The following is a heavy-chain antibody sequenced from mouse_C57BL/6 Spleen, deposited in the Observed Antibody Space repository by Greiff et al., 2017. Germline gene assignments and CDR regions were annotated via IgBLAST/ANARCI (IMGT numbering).Heavy chain of an antibody. CDR2: ISPGRGST. V-gene: IGHV1-55*01. J-gene: IGHJ4*01. Sequence: QVQLQQPGAELVKPGASVKMSCKASGYTFTSYWITWVKQRPGQGLEWIGDISPGRGSTNYNEKFKSKATLTVDTSSSKVYMQLSRLTSEDSAVYYCARSGGYYYGSSYDEGAMDYWGQGTSVTVSS. D-gene: IGHD1-1*01. CDR3: ARSGGYYYGSSYDEGAMDY. CDR1: GYTFTSYW.